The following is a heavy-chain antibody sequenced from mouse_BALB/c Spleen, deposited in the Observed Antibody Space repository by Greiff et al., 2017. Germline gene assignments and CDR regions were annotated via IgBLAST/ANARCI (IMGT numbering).Heavy chain of an antibody. CDR1: GFTFSSYG. CDR2: INSNGGST. V-gene: IGHV5-6-3*01. D-gene: IGHD4-1*02. Sequence: EVKVVESGGGLVQPGGSLKLSCAASGFTFSSYGMSWVRQTPDKRLELVATINSNGGSTYYPDSVKGRFTISRDNAKNTLYLQMSSLKSEDTAMYYCARDQLGGGFAYWGQGTLVTVSA. CDR3: ARDQLGGGFAY. J-gene: IGHJ3*01.